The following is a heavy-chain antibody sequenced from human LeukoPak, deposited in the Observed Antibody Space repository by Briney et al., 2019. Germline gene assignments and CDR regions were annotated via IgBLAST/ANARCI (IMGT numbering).Heavy chain of an antibody. CDR2: INSDGKTT. V-gene: IGHV3-74*01. CDR3: ARDTAPRAAAGVDY. Sequence: GGSLRLSCAASGFTFSSYWMLWVRQAPGKGLVWGSRINSDGKTTIYADSVKGRFTISRDNAKNTLYLQMNSLRAEDTAVYYCARDTAPRAAAGVDYWGQGTLVT. CDR1: GFTFSSYW. J-gene: IGHJ4*02. D-gene: IGHD6-13*01.